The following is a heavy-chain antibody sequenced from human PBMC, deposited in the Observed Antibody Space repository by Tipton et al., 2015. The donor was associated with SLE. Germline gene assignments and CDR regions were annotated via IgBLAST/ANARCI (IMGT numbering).Heavy chain of an antibody. CDR3: AKDYAGYVGSHFDY. J-gene: IGHJ4*02. V-gene: IGHV3-23*01. D-gene: IGHD2-2*03. Sequence: SLRLSCVGSGFTFSKYAMSWVRQAPGKGLEWVSGFGINGGGTTYYTDSVKGRFTISRDDAKNTLFLQMSSLTVADTAVYYCAKDYAGYVGSHFDYWGQGSLVIVSS. CDR1: GFTFSKYA. CDR2: FGINGGGTT.